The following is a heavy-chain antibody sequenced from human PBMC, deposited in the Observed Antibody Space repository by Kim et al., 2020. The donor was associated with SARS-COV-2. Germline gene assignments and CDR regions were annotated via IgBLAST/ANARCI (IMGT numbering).Heavy chain of an antibody. CDR2: IYYSGST. CDR1: GGSISSGGYY. Sequence: SETLSLTCTVSGGSISSGGYYWSWIRQHPGKGLEWIGYIYYSGSTYYNPSLKSRVTISVDTSKNQFSLKLSSVTAADTAVYYCARFGSGWHPHYYYDTFDYWGQGTLVTVSS. CDR3: ARFGSGWHPHYYYDTFDY. V-gene: IGHV4-31*03. D-gene: IGHD3-22*01. J-gene: IGHJ4*02.